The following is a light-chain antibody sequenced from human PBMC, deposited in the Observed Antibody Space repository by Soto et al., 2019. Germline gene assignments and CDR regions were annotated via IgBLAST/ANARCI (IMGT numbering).Light chain of an antibody. V-gene: IGLV1-44*01. CDR2: TDN. J-gene: IGLJ1*01. CDR3: AAWDDSLKGYV. CDR1: SSNVGTNT. Sequence: QSVLTQPPSASAPPGQGVTISCSGSSSNVGTNTVTWYQQLSGTAPKLLIYTDNFRPSGVPERFSGSKSGTSASLAISGLQSDDEADYYCAAWDDSLKGYVFGTGTKLTVL.